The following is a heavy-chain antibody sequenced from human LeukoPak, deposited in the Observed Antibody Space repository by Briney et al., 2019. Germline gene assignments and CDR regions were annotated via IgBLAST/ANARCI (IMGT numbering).Heavy chain of an antibody. D-gene: IGHD3-16*02. CDR3: ARYVWGSYPTFEDY. J-gene: IGHJ4*02. CDR1: GGSISSYY. CDR2: IYYSGST. V-gene: IGHV4-59*01. Sequence: SETLSLTCTVSGGSISSYYWNWIRQPPGRGLEWIGYIYYSGSTNYNTSLESRLTISVDTSKNQFSLKLSSVTAADTAVYYCARYVWGSYPTFEDYWGQGTLVTVSS.